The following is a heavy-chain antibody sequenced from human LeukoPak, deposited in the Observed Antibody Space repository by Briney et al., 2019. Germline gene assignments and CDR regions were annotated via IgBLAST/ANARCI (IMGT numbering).Heavy chain of an antibody. D-gene: IGHD3-10*01. CDR2: FSGSGGST. CDR1: GFIFSNYA. J-gene: IGHJ5*02. Sequence: PGGSLRLSCAASGFIFSNYAMSWVRQAPGKGLQWVSAFSGSGGSTYYADSVKGRFTISRDNSKNTLYLQMNSLRAEDTAVYYCAKVPYYYGSGTQVWFDPWGQGTLVTVSS. V-gene: IGHV3-23*01. CDR3: AKVPYYYGSGTQVWFDP.